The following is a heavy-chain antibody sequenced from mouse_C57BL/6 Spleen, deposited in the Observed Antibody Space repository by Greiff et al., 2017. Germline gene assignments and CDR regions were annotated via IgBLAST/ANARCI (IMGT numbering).Heavy chain of an antibody. V-gene: IGHV1-22*01. D-gene: IGHD2-5*01. CDR2: INPNNGGT. CDR3: ARRYYSNYVGAMDY. CDR1: GYTFTDYN. Sequence: VQLQQSGPELVKPGASVKMSCKASGYTFTDYNMHWVKQSHGQSLEWIGYINPNNGGTSYNQKFKSKATLTVDKSSSTAYMQLRSLTSDDAAVYYCARRYYSNYVGAMDYWGQGTSVTVSS. J-gene: IGHJ4*01.